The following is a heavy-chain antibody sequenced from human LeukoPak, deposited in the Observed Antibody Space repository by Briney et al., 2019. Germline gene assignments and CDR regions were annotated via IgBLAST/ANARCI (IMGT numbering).Heavy chain of an antibody. D-gene: IGHD4-17*01. CDR2: ISGSGYST. Sequence: ETLSLTCTVSGGFISSSSYYWGWIRQPPGKGLEWVSAISGSGYSTYYADSVKGRFTISRDNSKNTLYLRMNSLRPEDTAVYYCAKDATVNTHLLAGWGQGTLVTVSS. V-gene: IGHV3-23*01. CDR1: GGFISSSSYY. CDR3: AKDATVNTHLLAG. J-gene: IGHJ4*02.